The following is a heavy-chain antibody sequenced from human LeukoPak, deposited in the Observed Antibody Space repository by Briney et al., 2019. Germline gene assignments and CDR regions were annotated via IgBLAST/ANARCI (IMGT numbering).Heavy chain of an antibody. CDR2: INHSGST. V-gene: IGHV4-34*01. J-gene: IGHJ4*02. CDR1: GVSFSGYY. CDR3: AGGGIAAADYFDY. D-gene: IGHD6-13*01. Sequence: SETLSLTCAVYGVSFSGYYWSWIRPPPGKGLEGSGEINHSGSTNYNPSLKSRVTISGDTSKSQFSLKLSSVTAADTAGYYCAGGGIAAADYFDYGGQGTLVTVSS.